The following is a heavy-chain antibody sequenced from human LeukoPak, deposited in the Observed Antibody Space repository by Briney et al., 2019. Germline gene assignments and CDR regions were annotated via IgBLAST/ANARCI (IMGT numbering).Heavy chain of an antibody. V-gene: IGHV1-3*01. Sequence: ASVKVSCTASGYTFTSYAMHWVRQAPGQRLEWMGWINAGNGNTKYSQKFQGRVTITRDTSASTAYMELSSLRSEDTAVYYCAREVHGSGSINWFDPWGQGTLVTVSS. CDR1: GYTFTSYA. D-gene: IGHD3-10*01. CDR2: INAGNGNT. CDR3: AREVHGSGSINWFDP. J-gene: IGHJ5*02.